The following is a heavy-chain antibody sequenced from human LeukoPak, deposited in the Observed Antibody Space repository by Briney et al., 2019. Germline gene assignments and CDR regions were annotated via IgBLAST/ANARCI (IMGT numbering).Heavy chain of an antibody. CDR3: ARVAVPGTYDY. CDR1: GFPFRSYA. J-gene: IGHJ4*02. Sequence: PGGSLRHSCAASGFPFRSYAMHWVRQAPGKGLEYVSAITLDGISTYYANSVKGRFTISRDNSKNTLYLQMGSLRAEDMAVYYCARVAVPGTYDYWGQGTLVTVSS. V-gene: IGHV3-64*01. D-gene: IGHD6-19*01. CDR2: ITLDGIST.